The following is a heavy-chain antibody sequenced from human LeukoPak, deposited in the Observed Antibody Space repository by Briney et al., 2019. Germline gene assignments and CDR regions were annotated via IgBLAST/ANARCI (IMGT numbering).Heavy chain of an antibody. D-gene: IGHD3-3*01. CDR1: GFTFGDYA. CDR2: IRSKAYGGTT. CDR3: TRDLYDFWSGYLLDY. Sequence: GGSLRLSCTASGFTFGDYAMSWVRQAPGKGLERVGFIRSKAYGGTTEYAASVKGRFTISRDDSKSIAYLQMNSLKTEDTAVYYCTRDLYDFWSGYLLDYWGQGTLVTVSS. V-gene: IGHV3-49*04. J-gene: IGHJ4*02.